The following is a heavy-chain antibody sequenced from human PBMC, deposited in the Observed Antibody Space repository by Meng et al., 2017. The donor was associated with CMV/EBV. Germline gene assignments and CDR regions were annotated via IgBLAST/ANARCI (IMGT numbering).Heavy chain of an antibody. D-gene: IGHD2-2*01. CDR1: GGSFSGYY. J-gene: IGHJ4*02. V-gene: IGHV4-34*01. CDR3: ASLNYCSSTSCSRRFDY. CDR2: INHSGST. Sequence: GGSFSGYYWSWIHQPPGKGLEWIGEINHSGSTNYNPSLKSRVTISVDTSKNQFSLKLSSVTAADTAVYYCASLNYCSSTSCSRRFDYWGQGTLVTVSS.